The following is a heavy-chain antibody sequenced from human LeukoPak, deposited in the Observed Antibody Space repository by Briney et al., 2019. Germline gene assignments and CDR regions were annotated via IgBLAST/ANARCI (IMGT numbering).Heavy chain of an antibody. D-gene: IGHD6-19*01. J-gene: IGHJ4*02. CDR3: ARSKSYSSGWTDFDY. CDR1: GFTFSNYD. Sequence: PGGSLRLSCAASGFTFSNYDMHWVRQAPGKGLEWVSVIGTAGNTYYVGSVKGRFTISRENAKNSLYLEMNSLRVGDTAICYCARSKSYSSGWTDFDYWGQGTLVTVSS. V-gene: IGHV3-13*04. CDR2: IGTAGNT.